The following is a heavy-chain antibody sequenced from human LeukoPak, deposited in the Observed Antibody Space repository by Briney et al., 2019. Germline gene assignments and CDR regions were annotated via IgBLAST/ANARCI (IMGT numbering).Heavy chain of an antibody. CDR1: GFSISGYS. V-gene: IGHV3-21*01. D-gene: IGHD2-2*01. J-gene: IGHJ4*02. Sequence: GGSLRLSCVTSGFSISGYSMNWVRQAPGKGLEWVSSISSSSYHIYYADSIKGRFTISRDNAKNSLYLQMDSLRAEDTAVYYCAGGSSTSSYYFDYWGQGTLVTVSS. CDR3: AGGSSTSSYYFDY. CDR2: ISSSSYHI.